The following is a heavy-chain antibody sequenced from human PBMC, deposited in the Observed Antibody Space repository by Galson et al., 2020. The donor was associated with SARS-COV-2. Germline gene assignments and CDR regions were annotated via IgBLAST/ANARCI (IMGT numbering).Heavy chain of an antibody. Sequence: GESLKISCAASGFTFSSYWMSWVRQAPGKGLEWVANIKQDGSEKYYVDSVKGRFTISRDNAKNSLYLQMNSLRAEDTAVYYCARDFPFWLDWLRSYGMDVWGQGTTVTVSS. V-gene: IGHV3-7*03. D-gene: IGHD3-9*01. CDR2: IKQDGSEK. CDR1: GFTFSSYW. J-gene: IGHJ6*02. CDR3: ARDFPFWLDWLRSYGMDV.